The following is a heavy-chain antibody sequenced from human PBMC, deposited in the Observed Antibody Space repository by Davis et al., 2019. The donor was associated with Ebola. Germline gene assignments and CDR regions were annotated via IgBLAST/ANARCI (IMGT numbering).Heavy chain of an antibody. V-gene: IGHV3-66*02. CDR3: ARGGYSGYDNYLDY. D-gene: IGHD5-12*01. Sequence: GESLKISCAASAFTVSSNYMSWVRHAQGKGLEWVSVIHSVGSTYYADSAKGRFTISRDNSKNTLYLQMNSLRTEDTAVYYCARGGYSGYDNYLDYWGQGTLVTVSS. CDR1: AFTVSSNY. CDR2: IHSVGST. J-gene: IGHJ4*02.